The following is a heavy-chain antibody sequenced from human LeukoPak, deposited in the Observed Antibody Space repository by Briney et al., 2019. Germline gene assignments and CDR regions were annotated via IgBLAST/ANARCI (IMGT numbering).Heavy chain of an antibody. Sequence: GRTLRPSRAASGFTSRVYAMHWVREAPGKGLGWVAFIWFDGRNKYYAHSVKGRFIISRANSTNTLYLQMNSLRAEDTAVYYCAKGRVYDTWGQGTQVTVSS. J-gene: IGHJ5*02. CDR1: GFTSRVYA. CDR2: IWFDGRNK. D-gene: IGHD5/OR15-5a*01. V-gene: IGHV3-30*02. CDR3: AKGRVYDT.